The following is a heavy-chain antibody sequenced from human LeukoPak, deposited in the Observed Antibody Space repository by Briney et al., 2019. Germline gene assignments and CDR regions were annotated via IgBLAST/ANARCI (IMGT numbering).Heavy chain of an antibody. CDR2: IYYSGST. J-gene: IGHJ5*02. V-gene: IGHV4-39*01. CDR1: GGSISSSSYY. Sequence: SETLSLTCTVSGGSISSSSYYWAWLRQPPGKGLEWIGSIYYSGSTYYNPSLKSRVTISVDTSKNQFSLKLTSVTAADTAVYYCARPVPSRLGWFDPWGQGTLVTVSS. CDR3: ARPVPSRLGWFDP. D-gene: IGHD1-1*01.